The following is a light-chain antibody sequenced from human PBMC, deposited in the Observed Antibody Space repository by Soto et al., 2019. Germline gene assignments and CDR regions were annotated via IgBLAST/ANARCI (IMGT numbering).Light chain of an antibody. CDR1: QSVNIY. V-gene: IGKV3-20*01. J-gene: IGKJ5*01. CDR2: GAS. CDR3: QHYGASPIT. Sequence: EIVMTQSPATLSVSPGERATVSCRASQSVNIYLAWYQQKPGQAPRLLIFGASSRATGIPARFSGSGSGTDFTLTISRLEPDDFALYYCQHYGASPITFGRGTRLEIK.